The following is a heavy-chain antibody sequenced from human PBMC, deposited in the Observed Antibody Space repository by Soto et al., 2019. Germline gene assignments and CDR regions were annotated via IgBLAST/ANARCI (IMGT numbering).Heavy chain of an antibody. D-gene: IGHD3-9*01. CDR2: IWYDGSNK. CDR3: AKDVALRFFVWLSDYHYYRLSF. J-gene: IGHJ6*02. CDR1: GFTFSNYG. V-gene: IGHV3-30*02. Sequence: GGLRLSCAASGFTFSNYGMHWVRQAPVKGLEWVAVIWYDGSNKYYADSVKGRFTISRDNSKNTLYLQMNSLRAEDTAVYYCAKDVALRFFVWLSDYHYYRLSFSAQRSTVPVSS.